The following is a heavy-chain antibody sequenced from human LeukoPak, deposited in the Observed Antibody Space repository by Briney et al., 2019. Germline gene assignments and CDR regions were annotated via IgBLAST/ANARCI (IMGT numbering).Heavy chain of an antibody. D-gene: IGHD3-3*01. CDR1: GGSISSGDYY. CDR3: ARAGSSFYYDFWSGYPGGYYFDY. V-gene: IGHV4-30-4*02. J-gene: IGHJ4*02. Sequence: KPSETLSLTCTVSGGSISSGDYYWSWIRQPPGKGLEWIGYIYYSGSTYYNPSLKSRVTISVDTSKNQFSLKLSSVTAADTAVYYCARAGSSFYYDFWSGYPGGYYFDYWGQGTLVTVSS. CDR2: IYYSGST.